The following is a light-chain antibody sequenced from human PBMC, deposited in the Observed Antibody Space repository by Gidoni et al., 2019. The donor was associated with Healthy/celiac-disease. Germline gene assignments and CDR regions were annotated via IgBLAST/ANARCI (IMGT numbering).Light chain of an antibody. CDR1: QIVSSN. V-gene: IGKV3-15*01. CDR3: QQYNNWPPWT. Sequence: EIVMTQSPATLSVSPGERATLSCRASQIVSSNLAWYQQKPGQAPRLLIYGASTRATAIPARFSGSGSGTAFTLTISSLQSADFAVYYCQQYNNWPPWTFXXXTKVEIK. CDR2: GAS. J-gene: IGKJ1*01.